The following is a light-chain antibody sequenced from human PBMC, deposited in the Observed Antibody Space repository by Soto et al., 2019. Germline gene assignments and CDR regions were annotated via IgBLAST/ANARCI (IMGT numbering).Light chain of an antibody. V-gene: IGKV1-5*03. CDR1: ESVKSW. CDR2: KAS. J-gene: IGKJ1*01. CDR3: EEYNTYAWT. Sequence: IRVTNSRSTVSASIWNRVTMAWRASESVKSWFAWYQQKAGKAHKFLIYKASTLESGVPSRFSGSGYGTEFNLSISSLQPDDFATYYCEEYNTYAWTLGEGTRGDIK.